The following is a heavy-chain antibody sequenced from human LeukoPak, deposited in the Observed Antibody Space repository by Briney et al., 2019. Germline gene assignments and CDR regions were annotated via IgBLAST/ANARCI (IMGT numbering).Heavy chain of an antibody. V-gene: IGHV1-2*06. D-gene: IGHD1-26*01. CDR2: INPNSGGT. CDR3: ATDLSGVGIDY. CDR1: GYTFTGYY. Sequence: ASVKVSCKASGYTFTGYYMHWVRQAPGQGLEWMGRINPNSGGTNYAQKFQGRVTMTRDTSISTAYMELSSLRSEDTAVYYCATDLSGVGIDYWGQGTLVTVSS. J-gene: IGHJ4*02.